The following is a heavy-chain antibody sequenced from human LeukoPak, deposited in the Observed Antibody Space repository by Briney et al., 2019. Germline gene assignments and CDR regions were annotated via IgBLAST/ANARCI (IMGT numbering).Heavy chain of an antibody. CDR2: ISSSSRTI. Sequence: GGSLRLPCAASGLSFSTYTVSWVRQAPGKGLEWVSSISSSSRTIYYADSVKNRFTISRDNAKNSLYLQMNSLRDEDTAVYHCARSHFYHYGMDVWGQGTTVTVSS. V-gene: IGHV3-48*02. J-gene: IGHJ6*02. D-gene: IGHD2-2*01. CDR1: GLSFSTYT. CDR3: ARSHFYHYGMDV.